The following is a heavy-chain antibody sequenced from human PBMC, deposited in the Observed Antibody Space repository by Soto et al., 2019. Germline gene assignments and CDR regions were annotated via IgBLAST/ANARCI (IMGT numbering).Heavy chain of an antibody. J-gene: IGHJ2*01. D-gene: IGHD6-19*01. V-gene: IGHV4-31*03. Sequence: QVQLQESGPGLVKPSQTLSLTCTVSGGSISSGGYYWSWIRQHPGKGLEWIGYIYYSGSSYYNPSLKSRVTMSVDTSKNRFSLKLRSVTAADTAVYYCARGGSGADWYLDLWGRGTLVTVSS. CDR2: IYYSGSS. CDR3: ARGGSGADWYLDL. CDR1: GGSISSGGYY.